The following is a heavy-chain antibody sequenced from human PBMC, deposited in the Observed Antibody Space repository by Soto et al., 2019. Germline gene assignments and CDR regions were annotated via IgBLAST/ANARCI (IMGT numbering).Heavy chain of an antibody. J-gene: IGHJ4*02. D-gene: IGHD1-26*01. V-gene: IGHV1-46*01. CDR1: GYTFPTYY. CDR2: INPSGGST. CDR3: ARSGSLDY. Sequence: ASVKVSCKASGYTFPTYYMHWVRQAPGQGLEWMGIINPSGGSTSYSQKFQGRVTITRDTSASTAYMELSSLTSEDTAVYYCARSGSLDYWGQGTPVTVSS.